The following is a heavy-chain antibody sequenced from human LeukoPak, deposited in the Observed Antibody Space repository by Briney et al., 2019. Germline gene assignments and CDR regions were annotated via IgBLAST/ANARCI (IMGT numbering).Heavy chain of an antibody. CDR3: ARVYCSGNSCYGPFDY. CDR1: GFTFSSYG. V-gene: IGHV3-33*01. D-gene: IGHD2-15*01. Sequence: PGGSLRLSCAASGFTFSSYGMHWVRQAPGKGLEWVAIVWYDGSKKYYADSVKGRFTISRDNSKNTLYLQMNSLRAEDTAVYYCARVYCSGNSCYGPFDYWGQGVLVTVFS. J-gene: IGHJ4*02. CDR2: VWYDGSKK.